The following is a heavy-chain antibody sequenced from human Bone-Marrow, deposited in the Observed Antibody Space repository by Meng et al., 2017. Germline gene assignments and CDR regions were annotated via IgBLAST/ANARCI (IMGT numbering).Heavy chain of an antibody. V-gene: IGHV1-18*01. Sequence: VQLVQYGAEVKKPGASVKVSCKASGYTFTSYGISWVRQAPGQGLEWMGWISAYNGNTNYAQKLQGRVTMTTDTSTSTAYMELSGLRSDDTAMYYCARDEDISAAGKLFGDYWGQGTLVTASS. CDR2: ISAYNGNT. CDR1: GYTFTSYG. CDR3: ARDEDISAAGKLFGDY. J-gene: IGHJ4*02. D-gene: IGHD6-13*01.